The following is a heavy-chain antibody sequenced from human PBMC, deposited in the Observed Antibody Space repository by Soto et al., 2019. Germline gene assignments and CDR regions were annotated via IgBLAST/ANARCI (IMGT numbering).Heavy chain of an antibody. CDR2: ISYDGSNK. CDR3: AKDRSRGQQLGPQPDY. D-gene: IGHD6-13*01. Sequence: SLRLSCAACGFTVCSSGMHGVRKDPGKGLEWVAVISYDGSNKYYADSVKGRFTISRDNSKNTLYLQMNSLRAEDTAVYYCAKDRSRGQQLGPQPDYWGQGTLVTVSS. V-gene: IGHV3-30*18. J-gene: IGHJ4*02. CDR1: GFTVCSSG.